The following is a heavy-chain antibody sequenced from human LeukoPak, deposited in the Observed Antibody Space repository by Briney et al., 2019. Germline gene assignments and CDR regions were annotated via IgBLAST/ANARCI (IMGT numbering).Heavy chain of an antibody. V-gene: IGHV3-7*01. D-gene: IGHD6-19*01. CDR3: ARDSSGWYGGPYFDY. J-gene: IGHJ4*02. CDR2: IKQDGSEK. CDR1: GFTFSSYW. Sequence: GGSLRLSCAASGFTFSSYWMSWVRQAPGKGLEWVANIKQDGSEKYYVDSVKGRFTISRDNAKNSLYLQMNSLRAEDTAVYYCARDSSGWYGGPYFDYWGQGTLVTVSS.